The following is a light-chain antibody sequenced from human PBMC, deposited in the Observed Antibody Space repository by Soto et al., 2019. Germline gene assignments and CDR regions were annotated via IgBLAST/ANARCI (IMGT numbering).Light chain of an antibody. CDR3: QQRSNWPPT. CDR2: DAS. V-gene: IGKV3-11*01. J-gene: IGKJ4*01. CDR1: QSVSSD. Sequence: EIVLTQSPATLSLSPGESATLSCRANQSVSSDLAWYQHKPGQAPRLLIYDASNRATGIPARFSGSGSGTDFTLTISSLEPEDFAVYYCQQRSNWPPTFGGGTKVEIK.